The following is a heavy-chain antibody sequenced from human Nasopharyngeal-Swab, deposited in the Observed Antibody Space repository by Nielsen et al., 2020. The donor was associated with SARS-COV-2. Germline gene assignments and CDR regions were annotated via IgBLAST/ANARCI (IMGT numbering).Heavy chain of an antibody. Sequence: SVKVSCKASGFTFTSSAVQWVRQARGQRLEWIGWIVVGSGNTNYAQKLQGRVTMTTDTSTSTAYMELRSLRSDDTAVYYCARGLGSGYDYYYYYMGVWGKGTTVTVSS. CDR1: GFTFTSSA. CDR2: IVVGSGNT. V-gene: IGHV1-58*01. J-gene: IGHJ6*03. D-gene: IGHD5-12*01. CDR3: ARGLGSGYDYYYYYMGV.